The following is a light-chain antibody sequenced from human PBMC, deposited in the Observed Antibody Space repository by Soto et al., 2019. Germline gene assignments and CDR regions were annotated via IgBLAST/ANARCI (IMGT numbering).Light chain of an antibody. Sequence: TQSPSALSASVGDRVTITCXXXXSISSWLAWYQQKPGKAPKLLIYQASTLESGVPSRFGGTGSGTEFTLTISSLQPDDFATYYCQQYSGIWTFGQGTKVEIK. V-gene: IGKV1-5*03. CDR3: QQYSGIWT. CDR1: XSISSW. J-gene: IGKJ1*01. CDR2: QAS.